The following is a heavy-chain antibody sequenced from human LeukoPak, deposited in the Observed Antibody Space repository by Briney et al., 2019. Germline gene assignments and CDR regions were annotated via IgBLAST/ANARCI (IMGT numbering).Heavy chain of an antibody. CDR1: GYTFTSYD. CDR3: ARGSSWYHYYYYYGMDV. D-gene: IGHD6-13*01. CDR2: MNPNSGNT. J-gene: IGHJ6*02. V-gene: IGHV1-8*01. Sequence: GASVKVSCKASGYTFTSYDINWVRQATGQGLEWMGWMNPNSGNTGYAQKFQGRVTMTRNTSISTAYMELSSLRSEDTAVYYCARGSSWYHYYYYYGMDVWGQGTTVTVSS.